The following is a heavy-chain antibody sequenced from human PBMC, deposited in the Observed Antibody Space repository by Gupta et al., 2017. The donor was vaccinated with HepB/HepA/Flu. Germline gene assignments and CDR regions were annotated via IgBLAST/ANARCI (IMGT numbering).Heavy chain of an antibody. CDR1: GGTFSSDA. Sequence: QVQLVQSGAEVNEPGSSVKVSGKTSGGTFSSDAITWVRPAPGQGLEWVGIFILILGRAYYARRFRGRVTIYADKSTRKAYMELSSLRFEDKAVYYCATEHTVTAPRGNFDYWGQGTLVTVSS. D-gene: IGHD4-11*01. V-gene: IGHV1-69*04. J-gene: IGHJ4*02. CDR2: FILILGRA. CDR3: ATEHTVTAPRGNFDY.